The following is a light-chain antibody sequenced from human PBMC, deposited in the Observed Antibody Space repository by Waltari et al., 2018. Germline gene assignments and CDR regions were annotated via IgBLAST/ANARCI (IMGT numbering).Light chain of an antibody. CDR1: QSVSNSY. CDR3: QHYGSPVPT. V-gene: IGKV3-20*01. J-gene: IGKJ3*01. Sequence: IVLTQSPGTLSLSPGERATLYCRASQSVSNSYLAWYQQKPGQAPRLLLYGASSRATGIPNRFTGSGSGTDSTLTITKLQPEDFAVYYCQHYGSPVPTFGTGTKVDIK. CDR2: GAS.